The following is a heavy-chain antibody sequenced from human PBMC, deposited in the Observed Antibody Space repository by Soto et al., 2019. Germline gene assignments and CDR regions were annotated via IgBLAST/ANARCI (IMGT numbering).Heavy chain of an antibody. D-gene: IGHD4-4*01. J-gene: IGHJ6*02. V-gene: IGHV5-51*01. CDR3: ASTVTTYNYYYGMDV. CDR2: IYPGDSDT. CDR1: GYSFTSYW. Sequence: PGESLKISCKGSGYSFTSYWIGWVRQMPGKGLERMGIIYPGDSDTRYSPSFQGQVTISADKSISTAYLQWSSLKASDTAMYYCASTVTTYNYYYGMDVWGQGTTVTVSS.